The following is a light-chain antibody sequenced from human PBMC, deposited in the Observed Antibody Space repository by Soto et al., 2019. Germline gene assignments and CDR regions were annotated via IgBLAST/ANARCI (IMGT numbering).Light chain of an antibody. J-gene: IGLJ2*01. CDR2: DVS. Sequence: HSALTQPVSVSGSPGQSITVSCIGTSSDVGGYNYVSWYQQHPGKAPKLMIHDVSNRPSGVSNRFSGSKSGNTASLTISGLQAEDEAYYYCSSYASSNTQVFGGGTKVTVL. CDR1: SSDVGGYNY. CDR3: SSYASSNTQV. V-gene: IGLV2-14*03.